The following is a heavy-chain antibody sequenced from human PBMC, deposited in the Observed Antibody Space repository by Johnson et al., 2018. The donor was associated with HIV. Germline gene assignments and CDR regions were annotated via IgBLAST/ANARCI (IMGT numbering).Heavy chain of an antibody. CDR3: AKDGQRGRAMIVARLGAFDI. V-gene: IGHV3-11*01. Sequence: QVQLVESGGGLVQPGGSLRLSCAASGFTVSSNYMSWIRQTPGKGLEWVSYISSSGSTIYYADSVKGRFTISRDNSKNTLYMQMNSLRPEDTAVDYCAKDGQRGRAMIVARLGAFDIWGQGTMVTVSS. CDR2: ISSSGSTI. J-gene: IGHJ3*02. D-gene: IGHD3-22*01. CDR1: GFTVSSNY.